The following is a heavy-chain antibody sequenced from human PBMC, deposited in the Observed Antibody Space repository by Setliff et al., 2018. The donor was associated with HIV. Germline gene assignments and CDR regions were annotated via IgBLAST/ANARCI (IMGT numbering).Heavy chain of an antibody. CDR1: GESFSDYS. CDR2: INHSGST. D-gene: IGHD1-1*01. Sequence: SETLSLTCAVYGESFSDYSWNWIRQPPGKGLEWIGEINHSGSTNCNPSLQSRVTISVDTSKKQVSLNVRSVTAADTAVYYCARRGWNGYKSFEDWGQGTQVTVS. J-gene: IGHJ4*02. V-gene: IGHV4-34*01. CDR3: ARRGWNGYKSFED.